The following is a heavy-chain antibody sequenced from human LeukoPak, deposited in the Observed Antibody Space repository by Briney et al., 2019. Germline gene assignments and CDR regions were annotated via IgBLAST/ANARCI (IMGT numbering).Heavy chain of an antibody. J-gene: IGHJ5*02. Sequence: KPSETLSLTCTVPGGSISSSSYYWGWIRQPPGKGLEWIGSIYYSGSTYYNPSLKSRVTISVDTSKNQFSLKLSSVTAADTAVYYCARQSGSSWFVGHNWFDPWGQGTLVTVSS. CDR1: GGSISSSSYY. CDR3: ARQSGSSWFVGHNWFDP. CDR2: IYYSGST. V-gene: IGHV4-39*01. D-gene: IGHD6-13*01.